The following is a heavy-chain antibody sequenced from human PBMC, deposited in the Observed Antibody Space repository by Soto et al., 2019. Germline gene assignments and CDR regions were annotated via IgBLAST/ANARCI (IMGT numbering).Heavy chain of an antibody. D-gene: IGHD2-2*01. J-gene: IGHJ3*02. V-gene: IGHV4-34*01. Sequence: SETLSLTCAVYGGSFSGYYWSWIRQPPGKGLEWIGEINHSGSTNYNPPLKSRVTISVDTSKNQFSLKLSSVTAADTAVYYCARETCSSASCLDAFDIWGQGTTVTVSS. CDR1: GGSFSGYY. CDR3: ARETCSSASCLDAFDI. CDR2: INHSGST.